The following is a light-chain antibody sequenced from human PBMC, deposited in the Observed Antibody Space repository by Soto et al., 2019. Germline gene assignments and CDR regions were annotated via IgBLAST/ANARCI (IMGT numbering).Light chain of an antibody. CDR3: QQYGISPRT. Sequence: EILFTHYPSTLSLSSGGRATPSCRATQSISSRYLAWYQQKPGQAPRLLIYGASSRATGIPDRFSGSGSGTDFTLTISRLEPEDFAVYYCQQYGISPRTFGQGTKVDIK. V-gene: IGKV3-20*01. CDR1: QSISSRY. CDR2: GAS. J-gene: IGKJ1*01.